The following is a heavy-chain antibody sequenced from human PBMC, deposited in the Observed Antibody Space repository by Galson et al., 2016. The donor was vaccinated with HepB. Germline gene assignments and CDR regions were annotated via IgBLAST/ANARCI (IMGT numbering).Heavy chain of an antibody. CDR2: IWYDGSNK. Sequence: SLRLSCAASGFTFSNYGMHWVRQAPGKGLEWVAVIWYDGSNKYYADSVKGRFTISRDNSKNTLYLQMNSLRAEDTAVYYCAREFTVFGVVTYYYYYYMDVWGKGTTVTVSS. V-gene: IGHV3-33*01. CDR3: AREFTVFGVVTYYYYYYMDV. CDR1: GFTFSNYG. J-gene: IGHJ6*03. D-gene: IGHD3-3*01.